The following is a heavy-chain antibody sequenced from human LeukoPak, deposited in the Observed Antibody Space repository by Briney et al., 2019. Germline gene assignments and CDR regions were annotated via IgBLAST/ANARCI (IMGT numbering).Heavy chain of an antibody. V-gene: IGHV1-2*02. CDR1: GYTFTGYY. CDR2: INPNSGGT. CDR3: ARAYGDGYNPSKGSLDY. Sequence: ASVKVSCKSSGYTFTGYYMHWVRQAPGQGLAGMGWINPNSGGTNYAQKFQGRVTMTRDTSISTAYMELSRLRSDDTAVYYCARAYGDGYNPSKGSLDYWGQGTLVTVSS. D-gene: IGHD5-24*01. J-gene: IGHJ4*02.